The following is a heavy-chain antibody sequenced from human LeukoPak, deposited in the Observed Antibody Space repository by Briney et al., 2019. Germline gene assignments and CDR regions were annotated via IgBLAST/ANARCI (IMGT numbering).Heavy chain of an antibody. CDR2: INARGDT. V-gene: IGHV4-34*01. CDR3: ARGQVPAARGYNWFDP. CDR1: GWSFNDYY. Sequence: SETLSLTCAVYGWSFNDYYWNWIRQPPGKGLEWIGEINARGDTNYNPSLKSRVTISVDTSKKQFSLRLTAMIAADTALYYCARGQVPAARGYNWFDPWGQGTLVTVSS. J-gene: IGHJ5*02. D-gene: IGHD2-2*01.